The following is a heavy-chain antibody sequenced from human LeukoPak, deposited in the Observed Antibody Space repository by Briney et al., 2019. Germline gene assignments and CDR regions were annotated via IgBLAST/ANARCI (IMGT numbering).Heavy chain of an antibody. D-gene: IGHD3-3*01. V-gene: IGHV3-30*02. CDR1: GFTFSSYG. CDR3: ARGHYDFWSGYYEATPSQVDY. Sequence: PGGSLRLSCAASGFTFSSYGMHWVRQAPGKGLEWVAFIRYDGSNKYYADSVMGRFTISRDNAKNTLYLQMNSLRAEDTAVYYCARGHYDFWSGYYEATPSQVDYWGQGTLVTVSS. CDR2: IRYDGSNK. J-gene: IGHJ4*02.